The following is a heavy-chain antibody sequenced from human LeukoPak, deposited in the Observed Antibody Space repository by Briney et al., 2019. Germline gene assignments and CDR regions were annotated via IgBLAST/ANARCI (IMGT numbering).Heavy chain of an antibody. J-gene: IGHJ4*02. CDR1: GFTFSSYG. CDR3: AKAYDFWSGYYSDY. CDR2: ISYDGSNK. V-gene: IGHV3-30*18. D-gene: IGHD3-3*01. Sequence: GGSLRLSCAASGFTFSSYGMPWVRQAPGKGLEWVAVISYDGSNKYYADSVKGRFTISRDNSKNTLYLQMNSLRAEDTAVYYCAKAYDFWSGYYSDYWGQGTLVTVSS.